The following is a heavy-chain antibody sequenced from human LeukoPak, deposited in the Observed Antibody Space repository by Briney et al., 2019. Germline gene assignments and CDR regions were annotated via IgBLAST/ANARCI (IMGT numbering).Heavy chain of an antibody. CDR3: AKRRSRSGSSTYYFDY. D-gene: IGHD1-26*01. CDR1: GFTFSSYA. J-gene: IGHJ4*02. Sequence: GGSLRLSCAASGFTFSSYAMSWVRQAPGKGLKWVSAISGSGGSTYYADSVKGRFTISRDNSKNTLYLQMNSLRAEDTAVYYCAKRRSRSGSSTYYFDYWGQGTLVTVSS. V-gene: IGHV3-23*01. CDR2: ISGSGGST.